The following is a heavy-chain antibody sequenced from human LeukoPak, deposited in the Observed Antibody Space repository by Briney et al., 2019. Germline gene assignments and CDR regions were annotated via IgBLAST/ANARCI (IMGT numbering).Heavy chain of an antibody. CDR1: GFTLSSNY. D-gene: IGHD3-22*01. CDR3: TTAIEDYFDNSGYYYFDY. CDR2: IYSSGNT. J-gene: IGHJ4*02. Sequence: GSLRLSCAASGFTLSSNYVGWVRQAPGKGLEWVSHIYSSGNTYHADSVRGRFTISRDTSENMVFLQMNSLKTEDTAVYYCTTAIEDYFDNSGYYYFDYWGQGTLVTVSS. V-gene: IGHV3-66*01.